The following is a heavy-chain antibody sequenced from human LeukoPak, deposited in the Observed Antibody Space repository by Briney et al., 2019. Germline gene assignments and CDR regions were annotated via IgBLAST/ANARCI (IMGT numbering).Heavy chain of an antibody. Sequence: PSETLSLTCAVYDGSSGYYWSWIRQPPGKGLEWIGEIHPSGITNFNPSLKSRASISADTSKNQFSLKLTSVTAADTALYYCSRGRDQSKTGDYWGQGTLVTVSS. CDR3: SRGRDQSKTGDY. D-gene: IGHD2-2*01. J-gene: IGHJ4*02. CDR1: DGSSGYY. CDR2: IHPSGIT. V-gene: IGHV4-34*01.